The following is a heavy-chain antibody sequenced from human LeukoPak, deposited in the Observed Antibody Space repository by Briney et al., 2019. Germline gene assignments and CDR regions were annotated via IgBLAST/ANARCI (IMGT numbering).Heavy chain of an antibody. J-gene: IGHJ3*02. Sequence: ASVKVSCKASGYTFTGYYIHWVRQAPGQGLEWMGWINPNSGDTNYAQKFQGRVTMTRDTSISTAYMELSRLTSDDTAVYYCARDGNFDIWGQGTMVTISS. CDR2: INPNSGDT. CDR1: GYTFTGYY. D-gene: IGHD1-1*01. CDR3: ARDGNFDI. V-gene: IGHV1-2*02.